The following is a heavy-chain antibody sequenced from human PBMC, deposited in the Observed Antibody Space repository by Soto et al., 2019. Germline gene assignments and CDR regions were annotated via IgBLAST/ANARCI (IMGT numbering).Heavy chain of an antibody. D-gene: IGHD5-12*01. CDR1: GFTFGDYA. CDR3: SRGIWEMATIRPENY. Sequence: GGSLRLSCTGSGFTFGDYAMSWFRQAPGKGLEWVGFIRSRPYGVTTEYAASVKGRFTISRDDSKSIAYLQMNSLTTEDTAVYYCSRGIWEMATIRPENYWGQGTLVTVS. CDR2: IRSRPYGVTT. V-gene: IGHV3-49*03. J-gene: IGHJ4*02.